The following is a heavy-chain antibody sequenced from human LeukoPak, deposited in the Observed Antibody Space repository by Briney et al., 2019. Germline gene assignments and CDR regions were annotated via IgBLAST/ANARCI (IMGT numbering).Heavy chain of an antibody. J-gene: IGHJ4*02. D-gene: IGHD3-9*01. CDR1: GFTFGDYA. CDR3: ARDYDWAFDF. Sequence: GGSLRLSCTASGFTFGDYAMSWVRQAPGKGLEWIAYINHNGEAIYYPDFVKGRFIISRDNAKKSLFLQMNDLRDEDTAVYYCARDYDWAFDFWGQGTRVTVSS. CDR2: INHNGEAI. V-gene: IGHV3-48*03.